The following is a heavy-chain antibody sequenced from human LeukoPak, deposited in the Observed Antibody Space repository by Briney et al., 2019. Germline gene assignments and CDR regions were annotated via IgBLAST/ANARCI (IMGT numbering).Heavy chain of an antibody. Sequence: SETLSLTCTVSGGSISSSSYYWGWIRQPPGKGLEWIGSIYYSGSTYYNPSLKSRVTISVDTSKNQFSLKLSSVTAADTAVYYCARHAVGGYVYYFDYWGQGTLVTVSS. J-gene: IGHJ4*02. CDR1: GGSISSSSYY. CDR3: ARHAVGGYVYYFDY. V-gene: IGHV4-39*07. CDR2: IYYSGST. D-gene: IGHD5-12*01.